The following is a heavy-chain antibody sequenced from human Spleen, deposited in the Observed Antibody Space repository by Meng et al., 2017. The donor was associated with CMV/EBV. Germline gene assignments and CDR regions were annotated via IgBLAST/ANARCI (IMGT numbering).Heavy chain of an antibody. CDR1: GFTFSSYW. CDR3: ARDRGWLAFFDY. CDR2: IKQDGSEK. J-gene: IGHJ4*02. D-gene: IGHD6-19*01. V-gene: IGHV3-7*01. Sequence: GESLKISCAASGFTFSSYWMSWVRQAPGKGLEWVANIKQDGSEKYYVDSVKGRFTISRDNAKNSLYLQMNSLRAEDTAVYYCARDRGWLAFFDYWGQGTLVTVSS.